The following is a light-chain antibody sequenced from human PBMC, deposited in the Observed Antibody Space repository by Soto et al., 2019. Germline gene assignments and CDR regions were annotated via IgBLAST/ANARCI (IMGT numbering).Light chain of an antibody. V-gene: IGKV1-39*01. CDR3: QQSYSSPHS. Sequence: DIQMTQSPSSLSASVGDRVTSTCRASHYIGSYLHWYQQKPGKAPNLLISAASSLQSGVTSRFSGSGSGTDFTLTVSSLQPEDFATYYCQQSYSSPHSFGQGTKLEIK. CDR1: HYIGSY. J-gene: IGKJ2*01. CDR2: AAS.